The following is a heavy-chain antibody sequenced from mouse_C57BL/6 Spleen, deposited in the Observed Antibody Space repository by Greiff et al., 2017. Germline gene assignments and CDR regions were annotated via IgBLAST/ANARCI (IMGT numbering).Heavy chain of an antibody. CDR2: IDPENGDT. CDR1: GFNIKDAY. D-gene: IGHD1-1*01. J-gene: IGHJ2*01. CDR3: TSYGSRPYYFDY. Sequence: VQLQQSGAELVRPGASVKLSCTASGFNIKDAYMHWVKQRPEQGLEWIGWIDPENGDTEYASKFQGKAPITADTSSNTACLQISSLTSEDTAVYCCTSYGSRPYYFDYWGQGTTLTVSS. V-gene: IGHV14-4*01.